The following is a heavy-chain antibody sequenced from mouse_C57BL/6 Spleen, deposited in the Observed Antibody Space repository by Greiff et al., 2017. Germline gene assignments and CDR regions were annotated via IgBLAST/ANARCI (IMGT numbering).Heavy chain of an antibody. D-gene: IGHD2-5*01. J-gene: IGHJ2*01. CDR2: IYPRSGNT. CDR1: GYTFTSHG. CDR3: ARVRLGSYSNYGYFDY. V-gene: IGHV1-81*01. Sequence: VQLQQSGAELARPGASVKLSCKASGYTFTSHGISWVKQRTGQGLEWIGEIYPRSGNTYYNEKFKGKATLTADNSSSTAYMELRSLTSEDSAVYCCARVRLGSYSNYGYFDYWGQGTTLTVSS.